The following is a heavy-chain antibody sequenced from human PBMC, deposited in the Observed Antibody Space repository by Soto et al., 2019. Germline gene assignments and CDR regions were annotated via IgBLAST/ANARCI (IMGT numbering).Heavy chain of an antibody. Sequence: EVELVESGGGLVQPGGSLRLSCAASGFTLSGSFIHWVRQASGKGLEWVGRIASRAHNYATAYGTSVQGRFTVSRDDALNTAYLQMNGLKTEDTAVYFCAELMDTLFDRFDYWGRGIRVTVSS. CDR1: GFTLSGSF. CDR3: AELMDTLFDRFDY. J-gene: IGHJ4*02. V-gene: IGHV3-73*02. D-gene: IGHD2-8*01. CDR2: IASRAHNYAT.